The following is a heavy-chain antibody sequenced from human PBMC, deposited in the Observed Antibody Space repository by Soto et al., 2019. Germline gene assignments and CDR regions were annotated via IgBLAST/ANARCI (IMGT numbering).Heavy chain of an antibody. V-gene: IGHV1-69*13. Sequence: VASVKVSCTASGGRFSSYAISWVRQAPGQGLEWMGGIIPIFGTANYAQKFQGRVTITADESTSTAYMELSSLRSEDTAVYYCARDAGIAAAGFDYWGQGTLVTVS. CDR2: IIPIFGTA. D-gene: IGHD6-13*01. CDR1: GGRFSSYA. CDR3: ARDAGIAAAGFDY. J-gene: IGHJ4*02.